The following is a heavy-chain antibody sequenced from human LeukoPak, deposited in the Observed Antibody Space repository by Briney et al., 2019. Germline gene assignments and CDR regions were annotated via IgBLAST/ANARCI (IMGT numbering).Heavy chain of an antibody. CDR2: INQGGSEK. CDR1: GFTFSSHW. D-gene: IGHD3-16*01. CDR3: ARDHVAPGLIFDY. Sequence: GGSLRLSCAASGFTFSSHWMSWVRQAPGKGLEWVANINQGGSEKHYVDSVKGRFTISRDNAKNSLYLQMSSLRAEDTAVYYCARDHVAPGLIFDYWGQGALVAVSS. J-gene: IGHJ4*02. V-gene: IGHV3-7*03.